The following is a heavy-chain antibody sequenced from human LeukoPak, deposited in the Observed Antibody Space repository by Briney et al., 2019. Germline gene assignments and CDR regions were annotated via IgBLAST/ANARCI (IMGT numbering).Heavy chain of an antibody. D-gene: IGHD1-1*01. CDR3: ARARTTTGTTRIAFNI. CDR1: GFTFTTYA. CDR2: ISYDGSDK. V-gene: IGHV3-30-3*01. J-gene: IGHJ3*02. Sequence: GRSLRLSCAASGFTFTTYAMQWLRDARGRGLDWVAVISYDGSDKYYEDSVKGRFTISRDNSKNTLYLQMNSLRAEDTAVYYCARARTTTGTTRIAFNIWGQGTVVTVSS.